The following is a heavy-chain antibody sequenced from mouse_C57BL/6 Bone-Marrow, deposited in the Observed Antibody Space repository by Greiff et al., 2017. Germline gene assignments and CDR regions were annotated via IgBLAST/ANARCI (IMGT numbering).Heavy chain of an antibody. CDR2: IYPGSGNT. Sequence: VQLQQSGPELVKPGASVKISCKASGYSFTSYYIHWVKQRPGQGLEWIGWIYPGSGNTKYNEKFKGKATLTADTSSSTAYMQLSSLTSEDSAVYYCARESGTPFAYWGQGTLVTVSA. D-gene: IGHD3-1*01. V-gene: IGHV1-66*01. J-gene: IGHJ3*01. CDR1: GYSFTSYY. CDR3: ARESGTPFAY.